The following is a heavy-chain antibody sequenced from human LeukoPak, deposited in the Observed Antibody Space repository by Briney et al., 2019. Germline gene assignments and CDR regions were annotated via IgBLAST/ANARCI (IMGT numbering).Heavy chain of an antibody. CDR3: ARGGFYCGGDCYVDY. J-gene: IGHJ4*02. CDR1: GGSFSPYY. D-gene: IGHD2-21*02. Sequence: SETLSLTCAVSGGSFSPYYWSWIRQPPGKGLEWIGEINHSGSTDYNPSLKSRVTISVDTSKNQFSLRLSSVTAADTAVYYCARGGFYCGGDCYVDYWGQGTLVTVSS. V-gene: IGHV4-34*01. CDR2: INHSGST.